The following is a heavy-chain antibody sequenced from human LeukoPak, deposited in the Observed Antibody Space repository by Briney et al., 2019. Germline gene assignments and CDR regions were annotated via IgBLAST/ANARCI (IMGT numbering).Heavy chain of an antibody. V-gene: IGHV3-30*04. J-gene: IGHJ4*02. CDR3: ARGSYSGYVSGFDY. CDR1: GFTFSSYA. Sequence: GGSLRLSCAASGFTFSSYAMHWVRQAPGKGLEWVAVISYDGSNKYYADSVKGRFTISRDNSKNTLYLQMNSPRAEDTAVYYCARGSYSGYVSGFDYWGQGTLVTVSS. CDR2: ISYDGSNK. D-gene: IGHD5-12*01.